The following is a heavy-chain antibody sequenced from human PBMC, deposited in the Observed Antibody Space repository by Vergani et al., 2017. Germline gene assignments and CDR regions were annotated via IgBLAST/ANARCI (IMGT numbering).Heavy chain of an antibody. D-gene: IGHD2-15*01. Sequence: VQLLESGGGLVQPGGSLRLSCAASGFTFSSYAMSWVRQAPGKGLEWVAVIWYDGSNKYYADSVKGRFTISRDNSKNTLYLQMNSLRAEDTAVYYCARGNLGVAATGFDYWGQGTLVTVSS. J-gene: IGHJ4*02. CDR1: GFTFSSYA. CDR2: IWYDGSNK. V-gene: IGHV3-33*08. CDR3: ARGNLGVAATGFDY.